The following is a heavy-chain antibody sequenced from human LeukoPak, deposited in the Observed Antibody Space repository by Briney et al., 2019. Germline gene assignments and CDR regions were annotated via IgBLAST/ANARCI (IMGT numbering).Heavy chain of an antibody. CDR1: GGSISTYY. J-gene: IGHJ3*02. V-gene: IGHV4-59*01. D-gene: IGHD3-9*01. CDR3: ARARYVNSFYAFDI. Sequence: SETLSLTCTVSGGSISTYYWSWIRQPPGKALEWIGYVHYSGSTNYNPSLKSRVTMSVDTSKNQFFLKLSSVTAADTAVYYCARARYVNSFYAFDIWGQGTLVTVSS. CDR2: VHYSGST.